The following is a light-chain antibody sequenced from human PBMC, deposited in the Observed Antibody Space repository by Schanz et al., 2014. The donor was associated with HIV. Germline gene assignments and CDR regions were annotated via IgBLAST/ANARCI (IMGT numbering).Light chain of an antibody. CDR2: GAS. J-gene: IGKJ1*01. Sequence: PGEGATLSCRASQSVSSSYLAWYQKKPGQAPRLLIFGASNRATGTPDRFSGSESGTDFTLTISRVEPEDYAVYYCQQYGSLPWTFGQGTKVEVK. CDR3: QQYGSLPWT. CDR1: QSVSSSY. V-gene: IGKV3-20*01.